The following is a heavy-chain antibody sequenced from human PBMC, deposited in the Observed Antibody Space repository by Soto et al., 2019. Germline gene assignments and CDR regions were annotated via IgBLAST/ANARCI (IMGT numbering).Heavy chain of an antibody. CDR1: GFSFDSYS. V-gene: IGHV3-30*18. J-gene: IGHJ6*02. Sequence: LVESGGGVVQPGRSLTLSCAGSGFSFDSYSMHWVRQAPGKGLEWVTTVSFDSKNKYYIDSVEGRFTIPRDNSKNMLYLQMKSLTHEDTAVYYCAKESVEATYSFYGMDVWGPGTTVTVSS. CDR3: AKESVEATYSFYGMDV. CDR2: VSFDSKNK. D-gene: IGHD4-4*01.